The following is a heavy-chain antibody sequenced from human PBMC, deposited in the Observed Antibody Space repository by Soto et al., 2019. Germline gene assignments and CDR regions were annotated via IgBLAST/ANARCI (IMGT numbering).Heavy chain of an antibody. CDR3: ARVSFGDPFDF. CDR2: FNPDNQNT. V-gene: IGHV1-18*01. D-gene: IGHD2-21*02. CDR1: GYRFTTYG. Sequence: ASVKVSCRVSGYRFTTYGINWVRQAPGQGLEWVGWFNPDNQNTNYAQKFQDRVSLTTDSSTNTAYMELRDLRSDDTAVYYCARVSFGDPFDFWGQGSLVTVSS. J-gene: IGHJ4*02.